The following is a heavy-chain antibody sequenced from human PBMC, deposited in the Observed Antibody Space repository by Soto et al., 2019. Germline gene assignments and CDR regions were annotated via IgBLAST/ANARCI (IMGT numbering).Heavy chain of an antibody. CDR3: TTVHSITIFGVVDY. D-gene: IGHD3-3*01. V-gene: IGHV3-15*01. CDR1: GFTFSNAW. J-gene: IGHJ4*02. Sequence: GGSLRFSCAASGFTFSNAWMSWVRQAPGKGLEWVGRIKSKTDGGTTDYAAPVKGRFTISRDDSKNTLYLQMNSLKTEDTAVYYCTTVHSITIFGVVDYWGQGTLVTVSS. CDR2: IKSKTDGGTT.